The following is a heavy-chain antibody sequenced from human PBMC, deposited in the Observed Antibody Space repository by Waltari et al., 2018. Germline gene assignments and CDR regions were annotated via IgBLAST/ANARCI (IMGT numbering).Heavy chain of an antibody. V-gene: IGHV4-61*02. CDR2: IYTSGST. J-gene: IGHJ3*02. D-gene: IGHD4-17*01. CDR1: GGSIRSGSYY. Sequence: QVQLQESGPGLVKPSQTLSLTCTVSGGSIRSGSYYWSWLRQPAGKGLEWIGRIYTSGSTNYNPSLKSRVTISVDTSKNQFSLKLSSVTAADTAVYYCARGALTTSNAFDIWGQGTMVTVSS. CDR3: ARGALTTSNAFDI.